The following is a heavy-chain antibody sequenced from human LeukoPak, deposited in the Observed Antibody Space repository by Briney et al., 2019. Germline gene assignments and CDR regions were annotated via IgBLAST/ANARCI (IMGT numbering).Heavy chain of an antibody. J-gene: IGHJ6*04. CDR1: EFTVSRNY. Sequence: PRGSLRLSCAASEFTVSRNYMSGVREAPGKGLEWGSVIYSGGSTYDADSVKGLFTISRDNSKNTLYLQMNSLRAEDTAVYYCARAGGIAAAGFVDVWGKGTTVTVSS. V-gene: IGHV3-53*01. CDR2: IYSGGST. CDR3: ARAGGIAAAGFVDV. D-gene: IGHD6-25*01.